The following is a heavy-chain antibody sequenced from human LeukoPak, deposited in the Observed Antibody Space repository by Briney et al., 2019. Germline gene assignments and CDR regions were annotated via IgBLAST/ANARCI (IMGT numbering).Heavy chain of an antibody. CDR1: GGSIISYY. CDR3: ARDRWNDGRFDP. Sequence: PSETLSLTCTVSGGSIISYYWSWIRQPPGKGLEWIGHIYYSGSTNYNPPLNSRVTISVDTSKNQFSLKLSSVTAADTAVYYCARDRWNDGRFDPWGQGTLVTVSS. CDR2: IYYSGST. D-gene: IGHD1-1*01. J-gene: IGHJ5*02. V-gene: IGHV4-59*01.